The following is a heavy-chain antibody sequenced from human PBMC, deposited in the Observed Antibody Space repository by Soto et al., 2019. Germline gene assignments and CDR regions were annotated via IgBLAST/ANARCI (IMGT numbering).Heavy chain of an antibody. CDR1: GYTFTNYG. J-gene: IGHJ4*02. Sequence: QVQLVQSGAEVKKPGASVKVSCRASGYTFTNYGISWVRQAPGQGLEWMGWINANNGNTNYAQTLRGRVTMTTATSTIPAYMELRSLRSDDTAVYFCARDTMTGYLQFEYWGQGTLVSVSS. CDR3: ARDTMTGYLQFEY. V-gene: IGHV1-18*01. D-gene: IGHD3-9*01. CDR2: INANNGNT.